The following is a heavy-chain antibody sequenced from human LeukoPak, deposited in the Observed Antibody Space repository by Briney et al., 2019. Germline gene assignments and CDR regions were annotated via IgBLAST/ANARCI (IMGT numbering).Heavy chain of an antibody. CDR3: AKDGARGYSGGAFDY. CDR1: GFTFDDYA. CDR2: ISWDGGST. Sequence: GGSLRLSCAASGFTFDDYAMHWVRQAPGKGLEWVSLISWDGGSTYYADSVKGRFTISRDNSKNSLYLQMNSLRAEDTALYYCAKDGARGYSGGAFDYWGQGTLVTVSS. D-gene: IGHD5-12*01. J-gene: IGHJ4*02. V-gene: IGHV3-43D*03.